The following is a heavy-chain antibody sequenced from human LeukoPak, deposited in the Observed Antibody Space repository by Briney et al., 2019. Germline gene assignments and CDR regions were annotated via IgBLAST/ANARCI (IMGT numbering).Heavy chain of an antibody. CDR2: ISGSGDST. V-gene: IGHV3-23*01. CDR3: AKQSYSSCYTALNF. CDR1: GFTFSSCA. J-gene: IGHJ4*02. D-gene: IGHD6-19*01. Sequence: GGSLRLSCAASGFTFSSCAMSWVRQAPGKGLEWVSVISGSGDSTYYADSVKGRFTTSRDNSKNTLYLQMNSLRAEDTAVYYCAKQSYSSCYTALNFWGQGTLVTVSS.